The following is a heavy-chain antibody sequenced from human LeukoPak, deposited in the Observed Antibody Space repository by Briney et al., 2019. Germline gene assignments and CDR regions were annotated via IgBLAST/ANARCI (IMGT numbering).Heavy chain of an antibody. CDR3: ARPGGLTETTGGGWFDP. CDR1: GDSISSFF. D-gene: IGHD1-7*01. J-gene: IGHJ5*02. CDR2: ISYSGRT. Sequence: SETLSLTCTVSGDSISSFFWTWIRQPPGKGLEWIGYISYSGRTNYNPSLRSRVTISVDTSKNQFSLKLSSVTAADSAVYYCARPGGLTETTGGGWFDPWGQGTLVTVSS. V-gene: IGHV4-59*08.